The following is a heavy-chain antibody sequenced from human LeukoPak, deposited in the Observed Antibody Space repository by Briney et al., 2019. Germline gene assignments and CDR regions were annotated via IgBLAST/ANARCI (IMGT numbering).Heavy chain of an antibody. CDR1: GGSFSGYY. D-gene: IGHD5-24*01. V-gene: IGHV4-34*01. CDR2: INHSGST. CDR3: ARSARRDGYTHGD. J-gene: IGHJ4*02. Sequence: SETLSLTCAVYGGSFSGYYWSWIRQPPGKGLEWIGEINHSGSTNYNPSLKSRVTISVDTSKNQFSLKLSSVTAADTAVYYCARSARRDGYTHGDWGQGTLVTVSS.